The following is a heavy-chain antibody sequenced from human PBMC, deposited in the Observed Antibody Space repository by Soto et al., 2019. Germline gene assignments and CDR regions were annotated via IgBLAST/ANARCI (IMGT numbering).Heavy chain of an antibody. V-gene: IGHV1-46*01. CDR2: INPSGGST. J-gene: IGHJ6*02. D-gene: IGHD6-13*01. Sequence: ASVKVSCKASGYTFTSYYMHWVRQAPGQGLEWMGIINPSGGSTSYAQKFQGRVTMTRDTSTSTVYMELSSLRSEDTAVYYCATETLNSSSWYSSFHRRYYYYYYGMDVWGQGTTVTVSS. CDR1: GYTFTSYY. CDR3: ATETLNSSSWYSSFHRRYYYYYYGMDV.